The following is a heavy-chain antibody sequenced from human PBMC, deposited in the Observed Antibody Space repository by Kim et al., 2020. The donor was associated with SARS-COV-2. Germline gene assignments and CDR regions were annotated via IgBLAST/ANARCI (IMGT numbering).Heavy chain of an antibody. Sequence: SETLSLTCTVSGGSISISSYYWGWIRQPPGKGLEWIGSIYYSGSTYYNPSLKSRVTISVDTSKNQFSLKLSSVTAADTAVYYCARSFLWFGELLPPSWVSFYFDYWGQGTLVTVSS. CDR3: ARSFLWFGELLPPSWVSFYFDY. CDR2: IYYSGST. D-gene: IGHD3-10*01. CDR1: GGSISISSYY. J-gene: IGHJ4*02. V-gene: IGHV4-39*01.